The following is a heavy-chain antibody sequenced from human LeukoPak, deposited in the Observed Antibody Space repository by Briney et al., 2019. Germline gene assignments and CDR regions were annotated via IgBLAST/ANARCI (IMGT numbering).Heavy chain of an antibody. D-gene: IGHD6-13*01. CDR2: ISSSSSYI. J-gene: IGHJ4*02. CDR3: ASLSSSFLVDY. V-gene: IGHV3-21*01. CDR1: GFTFSSYS. Sequence: PGGSLRLSCAASGFTFSSYSMNWVRQAPGKGLEWASSISSSSSYIYYADSVKGRFTISRDNAKNSLYLQMNSLRAEDTAVYYCASLSSSFLVDYWGQGTLVTVSS.